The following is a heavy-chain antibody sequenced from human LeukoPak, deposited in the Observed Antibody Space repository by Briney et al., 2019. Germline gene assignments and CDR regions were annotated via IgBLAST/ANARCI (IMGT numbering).Heavy chain of an antibody. CDR3: ASDCSGGSCYSPGAFDI. CDR1: GFTFSSYG. CDR2: ISYDGSNK. J-gene: IGHJ3*02. V-gene: IGHV3-30*03. D-gene: IGHD2-15*01. Sequence: GGCLRLSCAASGFTFSSYGMHWVRQAPGKGLEWVAVISYDGSNKYYADSVKGRFTISRDNSKNTLYLQMNSLRAEDTAVYYCASDCSGGSCYSPGAFDIWGQGTMVTVSS.